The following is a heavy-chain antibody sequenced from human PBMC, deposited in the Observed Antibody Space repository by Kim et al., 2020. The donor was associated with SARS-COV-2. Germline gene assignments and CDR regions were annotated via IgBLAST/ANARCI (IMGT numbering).Heavy chain of an antibody. CDR1: GFTFSSYE. J-gene: IGHJ4*02. D-gene: IGHD3-3*01. V-gene: IGHV3-48*03. CDR2: ISSSGSTI. Sequence: GGSLRLSCAASGFTFSSYEMNWVRQAPGKGLEWVSYISSSGSTIYYADSVKGRFTISRDNAKNSLYLQMNSLRAEDTAVYYCARGDVLRFLEWLFEYWGQGTLVTVSS. CDR3: ARGDVLRFLEWLFEY.